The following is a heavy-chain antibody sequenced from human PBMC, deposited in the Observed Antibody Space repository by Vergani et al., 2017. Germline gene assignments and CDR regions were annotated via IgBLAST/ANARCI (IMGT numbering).Heavy chain of an antibody. J-gene: IGHJ1*01. D-gene: IGHD2-15*01. CDR2: IKSDGSIT. V-gene: IGHV3-74*03. Sequence: DVHLAESGGGFFQPGGSLRLSCSASGFSFNSYWMHWVRQVPGKGLLWVSRIKSDGSITAYADSVKGRFTISRDNAQNTLYLQMNSLRVEDTGVYYCARISGGSAPYLHYWGQGTLVTVAS. CDR1: GFSFNSYW. CDR3: ARISGGSAPYLHY.